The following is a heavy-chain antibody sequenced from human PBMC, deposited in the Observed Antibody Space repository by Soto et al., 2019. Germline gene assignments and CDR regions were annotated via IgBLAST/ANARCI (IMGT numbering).Heavy chain of an antibody. J-gene: IGHJ5*02. CDR3: ARGRTYYYDSSGPNWFDP. Sequence: QVQLVQSGAEVKKPGSSVKVSCKASGGTFSSYAISWVRQAPGQGLEWMGGIIPIFGTANYAQKFQGRVTINADKSTSTAYMELSSLRSEDTAVYYCARGRTYYYDSSGPNWFDPWGQGTLVTVSS. D-gene: IGHD3-22*01. V-gene: IGHV1-69*06. CDR1: GGTFSSYA. CDR2: IIPIFGTA.